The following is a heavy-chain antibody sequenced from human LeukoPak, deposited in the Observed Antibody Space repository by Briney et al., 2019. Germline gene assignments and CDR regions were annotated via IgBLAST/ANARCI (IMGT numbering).Heavy chain of an antibody. V-gene: IGHV4-59*01. CDR3: ARVLRDYYDSSGHTIDY. Sequence: SETLSLTCTVSGGSISSSYWSWIRQPPGKGLEWIGYIYYSGSTNYNPSLKSRVSTSPDTSKNQFSLKLSSVTAADTAVYYCARVLRDYYDSSGHTIDYRGQGTLVTVSS. CDR1: GGSISSSY. CDR2: IYYSGST. D-gene: IGHD3-22*01. J-gene: IGHJ4*02.